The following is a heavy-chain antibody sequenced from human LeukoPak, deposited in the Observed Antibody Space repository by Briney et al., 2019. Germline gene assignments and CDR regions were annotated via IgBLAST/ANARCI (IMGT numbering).Heavy chain of an antibody. CDR3: ARDAYCSSTSCYLHGMDV. CDR2: ISAYNGNT. J-gene: IGHJ6*02. D-gene: IGHD2-2*01. Sequence: GASVKVSCKASGYTFTSYGISWVRQAPGQGLEWMGWISAYNGNTNYAQKLQGRVTMTTDTSTSTAYMELRGLRSDDTAVYYCARDAYCSSTSCYLHGMDVWGQGTTVTVSS. CDR1: GYTFTSYG. V-gene: IGHV1-18*01.